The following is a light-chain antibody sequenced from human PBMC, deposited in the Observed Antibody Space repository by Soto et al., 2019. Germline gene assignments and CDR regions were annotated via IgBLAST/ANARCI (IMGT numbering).Light chain of an antibody. J-gene: IGKJ1*01. Sequence: EIVLTQSPATLSLSPGERATLSCRASQSVTNYLAWYQQNPGQAPRLLIYDASNRATGIPARFSGSGSGTDFALTISSREREDFAVYYCQQRRNWPSGTFGQGTKVEIK. CDR3: QQRRNWPSGT. CDR1: QSVTNY. CDR2: DAS. V-gene: IGKV3-11*01.